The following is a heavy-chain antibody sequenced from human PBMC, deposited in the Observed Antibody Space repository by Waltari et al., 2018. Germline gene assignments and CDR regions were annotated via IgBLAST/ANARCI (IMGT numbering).Heavy chain of an antibody. D-gene: IGHD6-19*01. CDR2: IRYDGSNK. V-gene: IGHV3-30*02. Sequence: QVHLVESGGGVVQPGGSLRLSCAASGFTFSSYGMHWVRQAPGKGVEWVAFIRYDGSNKYYADSVKGRFTISRDNSKNTLYLQMNSLRAQDTAVYYCAKAPVAGLNWFDPWGQGTLVTVSS. CDR1: GFTFSSYG. J-gene: IGHJ5*02. CDR3: AKAPVAGLNWFDP.